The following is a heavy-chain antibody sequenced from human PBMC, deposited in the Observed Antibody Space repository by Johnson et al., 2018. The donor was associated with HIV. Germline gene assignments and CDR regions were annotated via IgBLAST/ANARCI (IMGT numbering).Heavy chain of an antibody. CDR3: AKPMGGDDAFDI. CDR1: GFTFSSYG. Sequence: QVQLVESGGGVVQPGRSLRLSCAASGFTFSSYGMHWVRQAPGKGLEWVAVISYDGNNTYYADSVKGRFTISRDNSKNTLYLQMNSLRAEDTALYYCAKPMGGDDAFDIWGQGTTVTVSS. CDR2: ISYDGNNT. J-gene: IGHJ3*02. V-gene: IGHV3-30*18. D-gene: IGHD3-16*01.